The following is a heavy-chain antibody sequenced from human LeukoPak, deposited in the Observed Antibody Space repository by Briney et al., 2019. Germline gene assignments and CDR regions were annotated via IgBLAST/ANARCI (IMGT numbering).Heavy chain of an antibody. V-gene: IGHV1-8*02. Sequence: GASVKVSCKASGYTFTSYDINWVRQATGQGLEWMGWMNPNNGNTNYTQKLQGRVTMTTDTSTSTAYMELSSLRSEDTAVYYCATVSPTGAARPLYFDYWGQGTLVTVSS. CDR3: ATVSPTGAARPLYFDY. J-gene: IGHJ4*02. D-gene: IGHD6-6*01. CDR2: MNPNNGNT. CDR1: GYTFTSYD.